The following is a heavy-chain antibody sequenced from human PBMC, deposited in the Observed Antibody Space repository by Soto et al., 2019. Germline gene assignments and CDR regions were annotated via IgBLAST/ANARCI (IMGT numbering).Heavy chain of an antibody. J-gene: IGHJ5*02. Sequence: GGALRLSCADSGFTFSDAWMSWVRQAPGKGLDWVGRIKSKSDGGTTEYAAPVRGRFTISRDDSKNTLYLQMNSLKTEDTAVYYCTTDLWRIAVVVGSTGYFNPWGQGTPVTVSS. CDR2: IKSKSDGGTT. V-gene: IGHV3-15*01. D-gene: IGHD2-15*01. CDR3: TTDLWRIAVVVGSTGYFNP. CDR1: GFTFSDAW.